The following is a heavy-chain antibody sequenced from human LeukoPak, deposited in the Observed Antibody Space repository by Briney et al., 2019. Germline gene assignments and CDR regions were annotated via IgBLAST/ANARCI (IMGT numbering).Heavy chain of an antibody. J-gene: IGHJ4*02. V-gene: IGHV3-23*01. CDR3: ARGHYGDYGIDY. CDR2: IDAAGGST. Sequence: GGSLRLSCAASGFTFSSYAMSWVRQAPGKGLEWVSAIDAAGGSTLYADSVKGRFTISRDNSQNTLYLQVNSLRAEDTAVYYCARGHYGDYGIDYWGQGTLVTVSS. D-gene: IGHD4-17*01. CDR1: GFTFSSYA.